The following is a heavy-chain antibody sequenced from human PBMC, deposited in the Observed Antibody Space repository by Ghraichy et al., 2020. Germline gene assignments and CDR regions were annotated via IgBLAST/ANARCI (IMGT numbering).Heavy chain of an antibody. CDR3: LPPLGSTLDGCDY. D-gene: IGHD6-13*01. J-gene: IGHJ4*02. Sequence: GGSLRLSCSATGFTFSSYAMHWVRQAPGKGLEYVSAISTDGGSTFYADSVKGRFTISRDNSKNTLYLHMGSLRPEDTAVYYCLPPLGSTLDGCDYWGQGILVTVSS. CDR2: ISTDGGST. CDR1: GFTFSSYA. V-gene: IGHV3-64D*06.